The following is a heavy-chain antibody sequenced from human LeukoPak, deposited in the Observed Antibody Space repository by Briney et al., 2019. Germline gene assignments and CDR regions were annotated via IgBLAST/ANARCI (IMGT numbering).Heavy chain of an antibody. D-gene: IGHD3-16*01. Sequence: GGSLRLSCIASGFTFRNFAMMWVRQAPGKGLEWVSAIHAGGDSTVYADAVRGRFTISRDNSKNTLYLQMNSLRAEDTAVYYCAWGSAGYFDYWGQGTLVTVSS. CDR1: GFTFRNFA. CDR3: AWGSAGYFDY. J-gene: IGHJ4*02. V-gene: IGHV3-23*01. CDR2: IHAGGDST.